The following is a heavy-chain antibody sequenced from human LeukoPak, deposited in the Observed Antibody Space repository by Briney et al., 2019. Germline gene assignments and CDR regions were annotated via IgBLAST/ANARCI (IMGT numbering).Heavy chain of an antibody. J-gene: IGHJ4*02. D-gene: IGHD3-22*01. Sequence: PGGSLRLSCAASGFTFSTYAMSWVRQAPGKGLEWVSGISGSGLSTSYADSVKGRFTISRDNSKNTLFLQMNSLRAEDSAVYYCATDREGDPSAYYLVGGQGTLITVSS. CDR3: ATDREGDPSAYYLV. CDR2: ISGSGLST. CDR1: GFTFSTYA. V-gene: IGHV3-23*01.